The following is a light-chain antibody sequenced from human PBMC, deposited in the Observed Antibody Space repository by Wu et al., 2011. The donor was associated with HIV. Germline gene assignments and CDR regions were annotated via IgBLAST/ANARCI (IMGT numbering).Light chain of an antibody. CDR1: QSVSSSY. V-gene: IGKV3-20*01. Sequence: EIVLTQSPGTLSLSPGERAILSCRASQSVSSSYLAWYQQKPGQAPRLLIYGASIRATGVPDRFSGSGSGTDFTLTISRLEPEDSAMYYCQQYGKLPXTFGGGTKVEIK. J-gene: IGKJ4*01. CDR2: GAS. CDR3: QQYGKLPXT.